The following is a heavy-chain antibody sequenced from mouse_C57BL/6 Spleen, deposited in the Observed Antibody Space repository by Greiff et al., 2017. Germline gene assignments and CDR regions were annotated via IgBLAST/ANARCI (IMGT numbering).Heavy chain of an antibody. D-gene: IGHD2-3*01. CDR3: ARDGDPYYDMDD. CDR2: IWSDGST. V-gene: IGHV2-6*03. J-gene: IGHJ4*01. CDR1: GFSLTSYG. Sequence: VQVVESGPGLVAPSQSLSITCTVSGFSLTSYGVHWVRQPPGKGLEWLVVIWSDGSTTYNSALNSSLSISKDNSKSQVYLKMNSLQTDDTDLYYCARDGDPYYDMDDWGQGTSVTVSS.